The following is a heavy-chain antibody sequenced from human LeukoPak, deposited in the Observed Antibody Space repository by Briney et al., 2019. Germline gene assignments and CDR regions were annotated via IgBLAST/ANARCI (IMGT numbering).Heavy chain of an antibody. V-gene: IGHV1-2*02. Sequence: ASVKVSCKASGYTFTGYYMHWVRQAPGQGLEWMGWINPNSGGTNYAQKFQGRVTMTRDTSISTAYMELRSLRSDDTAVYYCARVASSSGYWFDPWGQGTLVTVSS. D-gene: IGHD6-19*01. CDR1: GYTFTGYY. CDR3: ARVASSSGYWFDP. CDR2: INPNSGGT. J-gene: IGHJ5*02.